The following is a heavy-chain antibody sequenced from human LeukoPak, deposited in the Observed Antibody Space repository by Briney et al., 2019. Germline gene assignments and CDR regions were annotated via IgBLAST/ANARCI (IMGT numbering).Heavy chain of an antibody. J-gene: IGHJ6*03. CDR3: AATKIQGITGTKVYYYYYMDV. CDR2: IVVGSGNT. V-gene: IGHV1-58*02. Sequence: GTSVKVPCKASGFTFTSSAMQWVRQARGQRLEWIGWIVVGSGNTNYAQKFQERVTITRDMSTSTAYMELSSLRSEDTAVYYCAATKIQGITGTKVYYYYYMDVWGKGTTVTVSS. CDR1: GFTFTSSA. D-gene: IGHD1-7*01.